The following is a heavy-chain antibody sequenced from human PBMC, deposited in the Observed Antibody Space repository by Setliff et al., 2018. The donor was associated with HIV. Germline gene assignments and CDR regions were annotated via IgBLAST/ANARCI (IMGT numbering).Heavy chain of an antibody. CDR2: IIPLFGTT. V-gene: IGHV1-69*13. CDR3: ARDPFPSTNYYDSSAYPFAEYFQH. CDR1: GGTFSSYA. Sequence: SVKVSCKASGGTFSSYALSWVRQAPGQGLEWMGGIIPLFGTTKNAQKFQGRVTITADESTSTAYMELSSLRSEDTAVYYCARDPFPSTNYYDSSAYPFAEYFQHWGQGTLVT. D-gene: IGHD3-22*01. J-gene: IGHJ1*01.